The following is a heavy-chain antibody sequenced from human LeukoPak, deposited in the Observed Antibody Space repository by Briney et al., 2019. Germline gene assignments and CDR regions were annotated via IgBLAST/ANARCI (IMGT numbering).Heavy chain of an antibody. V-gene: IGHV4-59*01. CDR1: GGSISSYY. J-gene: IGHJ4*02. CDR3: ARETGAAGRDY. D-gene: IGHD6-13*01. Sequence: PSETLSLTCTVSGGSISSYYWSWIRQPPGKGLEWIGYIYYSGSTNYNPSLKSRVTISVDTPKNQFSLKLSSVTAADTAVYYCARETGAAGRDYWGQGTLVTVSS. CDR2: IYYSGST.